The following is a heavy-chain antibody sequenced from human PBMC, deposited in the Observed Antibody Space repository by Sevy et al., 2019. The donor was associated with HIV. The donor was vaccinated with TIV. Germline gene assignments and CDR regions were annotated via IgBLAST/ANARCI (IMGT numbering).Heavy chain of an antibody. Sequence: GGSLRLSCAASGFTFSSYDMHWVRQATGKGLEWVSAIGTAGDTYYPGAVKGRFTISRENAKNSLYLQMNSLRVGDTAVYYCARAYSSGWYDYWGQGTLFTVSS. J-gene: IGHJ4*02. CDR1: GFTFSSYD. CDR3: ARAYSSGWYDY. D-gene: IGHD6-19*01. CDR2: IGTAGDT. V-gene: IGHV3-13*01.